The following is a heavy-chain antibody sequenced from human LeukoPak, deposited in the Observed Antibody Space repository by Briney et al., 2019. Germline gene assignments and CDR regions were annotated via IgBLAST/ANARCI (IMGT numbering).Heavy chain of an antibody. J-gene: IGHJ3*02. CDR1: GFTFNTYS. D-gene: IGHD3-16*02. Sequence: GGSLRLSCAASGFTFNTYSMSWVRQAPGKGLEWLSLILHNGDSTYYADSVKGRFTISRDNSKNTLYLQMNSLRAEDTAVYYCARLSSFAFDIWGQGTMVTVSS. V-gene: IGHV3-23*01. CDR3: ARLSSFAFDI. CDR2: ILHNGDST.